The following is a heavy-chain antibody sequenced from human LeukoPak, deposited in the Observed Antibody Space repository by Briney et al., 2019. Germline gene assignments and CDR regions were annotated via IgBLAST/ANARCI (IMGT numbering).Heavy chain of an antibody. Sequence: GGSLRLSCAASGFNFNYYGMHWVRQAPGKGLEGVAFIRYDGSNKDYAESVKGRFTISRDNSMSTMYLQMNSLRAEDTAVYYCARVSLRPRILTGYYYYFDYWGQGTLVTVSS. D-gene: IGHD3-9*01. V-gene: IGHV3-30*02. CDR2: IRYDGSNK. CDR1: GFNFNYYG. J-gene: IGHJ4*02. CDR3: ARVSLRPRILTGYYYYFDY.